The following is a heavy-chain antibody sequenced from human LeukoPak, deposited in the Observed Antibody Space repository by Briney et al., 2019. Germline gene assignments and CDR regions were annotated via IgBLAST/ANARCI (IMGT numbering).Heavy chain of an antibody. CDR3: ARHGGGYSYISLDY. J-gene: IGHJ4*02. D-gene: IGHD5-18*01. CDR2: IYYSGST. V-gene: IGHV4-59*08. Sequence: PSETLSLTCTVSGGSISSYYWSWIRQPPGKGLEWIGYIYYSGSTNYNPSLKSRVTISVDTSKNQFSLKLSSVTAADTAVYYCARHGGGYSYISLDYWGQGTLVTVSS. CDR1: GGSISSYY.